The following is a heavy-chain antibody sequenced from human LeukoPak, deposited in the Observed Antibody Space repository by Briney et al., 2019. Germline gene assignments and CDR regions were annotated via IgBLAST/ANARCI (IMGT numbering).Heavy chain of an antibody. CDR2: IKSDGSST. J-gene: IGHJ4*02. V-gene: IGHV3-74*01. D-gene: IGHD5-12*01. Sequence: GGSLRLSCAASGLTFSTYWMHWVRQAPGKGLVWVSHIKSDGSSTSYADSVKGRFTISRDNAKNTLYLQMNSLRAEDTAVYYCARDRGYRQDYWGQGTLVTVSS. CDR3: ARDRGYRQDY. CDR1: GLTFSTYW.